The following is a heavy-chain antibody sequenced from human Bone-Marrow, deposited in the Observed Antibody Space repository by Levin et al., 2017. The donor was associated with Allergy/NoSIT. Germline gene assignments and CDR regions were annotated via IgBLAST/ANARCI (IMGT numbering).Heavy chain of an antibody. CDR3: AKDRYGELLPFSYFDY. V-gene: IGHV3-30*18. CDR2: ISYDGSNK. J-gene: IGHJ4*02. D-gene: IGHD1-26*01. Sequence: AGESLKISCAASGFTFSSYGMHWVRQAPGKGLEWVAVISYDGSNKYYADSVKGRFTISRDNSKNTLYLQMNSLRAEDTAVYYCAKDRYGELLPFSYFDYWGQGTLVTVSS. CDR1: GFTFSSYG.